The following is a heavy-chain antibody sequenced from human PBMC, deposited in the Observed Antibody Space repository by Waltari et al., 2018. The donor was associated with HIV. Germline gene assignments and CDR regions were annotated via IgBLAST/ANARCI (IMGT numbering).Heavy chain of an antibody. Sequence: EVQLVESGGGLVKPGGSLRLSCAASGFTSSSYSLNWVRQAPGKGLEWVSSISSSSSYIYYADSVKGRFTISRDNAKNSLYLQMNSLRAEDTAVYYCARVPELLWFGELFSRGMDVWGQGTTVTVSS. CDR3: ARVPELLWFGELFSRGMDV. CDR2: ISSSSSYI. D-gene: IGHD3-10*01. V-gene: IGHV3-21*01. CDR1: GFTSSSYS. J-gene: IGHJ6*02.